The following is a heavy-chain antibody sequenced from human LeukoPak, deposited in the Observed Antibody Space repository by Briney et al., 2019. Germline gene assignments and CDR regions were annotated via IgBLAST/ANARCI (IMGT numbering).Heavy chain of an antibody. J-gene: IGHJ4*02. CDR3: AKGGSSSPRSTFDY. Sequence: GGSLRLSCVASGFTFGKYWMSWVRQAPGKGLEWVANIKLDGSEKNYVDSVKGRFTISRDNTKNSLYLQMNSLRAEDTAVYYCAKGGSSSPRSTFDYWGQGTLLTVSS. D-gene: IGHD6-13*01. CDR1: GFTFGKYW. V-gene: IGHV3-7*01. CDR2: IKLDGSEK.